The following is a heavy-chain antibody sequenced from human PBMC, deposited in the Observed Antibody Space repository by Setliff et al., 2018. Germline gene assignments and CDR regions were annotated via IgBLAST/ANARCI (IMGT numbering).Heavy chain of an antibody. CDR3: ARDEWELVGLESAFDI. CDR1: GYTFSNYG. V-gene: IGHV1-18*01. CDR2: ISAYNGNT. D-gene: IGHD1-26*01. Sequence: ASVKVSCKASGYTFSNYGISWVRQAPGQGLEWMGWISAYNGNTNYAQKLQGRVTMTTDTSTSTAYMELRSLRSDDTAVYYCARDEWELVGLESAFDIWGQGTMVTVS. J-gene: IGHJ3*02.